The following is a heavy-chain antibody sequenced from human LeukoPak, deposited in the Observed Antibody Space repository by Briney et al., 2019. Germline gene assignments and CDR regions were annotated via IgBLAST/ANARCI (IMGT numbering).Heavy chain of an antibody. CDR2: VGSDERK. V-gene: IGHV3-23*01. J-gene: IGHJ5*01. CDR3: AKDLSWWAAADS. D-gene: IGHD2-15*01. Sequence: GGSLRLSCAASGFTLPGNAMSWFRQAPGRGLEWVSGVGSDERKHYADSVRGRFTISRDNPMNTVYLQMNSLRVEDTAVYYCAKDLSWWAAADSWGQGALVTVSS. CDR1: GFTLPGNA.